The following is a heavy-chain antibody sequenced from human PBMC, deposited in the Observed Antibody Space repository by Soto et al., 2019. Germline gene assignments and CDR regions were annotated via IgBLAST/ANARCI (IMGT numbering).Heavy chain of an antibody. CDR1: VYTFTDYA. V-gene: IGHV1-3*01. Sequence: ASVKVSCKASVYTFTDYAIHWVRQAPGQGLEWMGWINVGNGNTGYSRKFQGRVTNVRDMSASTAYIEVTSLTSEDTAIYYCAREGAHYTPLDHWGQGTLVTVSS. CDR3: AREGAHYTPLDH. D-gene: IGHD2-15*01. J-gene: IGHJ4*02. CDR2: INVGNGNT.